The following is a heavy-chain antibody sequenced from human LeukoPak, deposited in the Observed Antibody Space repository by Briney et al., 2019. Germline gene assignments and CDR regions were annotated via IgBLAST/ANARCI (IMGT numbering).Heavy chain of an antibody. D-gene: IGHD3-10*01. CDR1: GGSFSGYY. CDR2: INHSGST. Sequence: SSETLSLTCAVYGGSFSGYYWSWIRQPPGKGLEWIGEINHSGSTNYNPSLKSRVTISLDTSRNQFSLKLNSVTAADTAVYYCAKSNGYGLVDIWGQGTMVTVSS. V-gene: IGHV4-34*01. J-gene: IGHJ3*02. CDR3: AKSNGYGLVDI.